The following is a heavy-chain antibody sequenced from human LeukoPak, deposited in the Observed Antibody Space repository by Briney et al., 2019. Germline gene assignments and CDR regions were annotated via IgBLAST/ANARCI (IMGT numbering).Heavy chain of an antibody. Sequence: GGSLRLSCAASGFTVSSNYMSWVRQAPGKGLEWVSVIYSGGSTYYADSVKGRFTISRDNSKNTLYLQMNSLRAEDTAVYYCARDLGGSYPRAYYFDYWGQGTLVTVSS. CDR2: IYSGGST. J-gene: IGHJ4*02. CDR3: ARDLGGSYPRAYYFDY. CDR1: GFTVSSNY. V-gene: IGHV3-66*01. D-gene: IGHD1-26*01.